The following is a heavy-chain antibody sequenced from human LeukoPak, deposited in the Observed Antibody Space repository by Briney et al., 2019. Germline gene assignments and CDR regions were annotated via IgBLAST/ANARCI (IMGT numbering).Heavy chain of an antibody. CDR3: ARHVTISGPYDASDI. Sequence: PSETLSLTCTVSGDSISSYYWSWIRQPPGKGLEWIGYIYYSGGTDYNPSLKSRVTISVDTSKNQFSLKLRSVTAGDTAVYYCARHVTISGPYDASDIWGQGTMVTVSP. CDR1: GDSISSYY. D-gene: IGHD5-24*01. J-gene: IGHJ3*02. CDR2: IYYSGGT. V-gene: IGHV4-59*08.